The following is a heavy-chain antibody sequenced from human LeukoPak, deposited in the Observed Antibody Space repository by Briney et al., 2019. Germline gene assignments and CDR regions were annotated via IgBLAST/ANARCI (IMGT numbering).Heavy chain of an antibody. CDR2: INHSGST. Sequence: PSETLSLTCAVYGGSFCGYYWSWIRQPPGKGLEWIGEINHSGSTNYNPSLKSRVTISVDTSKNQFSLKLSSVTAADTAVYYCARGRVTMVRGAPNWFDPWGQGTLVTVSS. CDR3: ARGRVTMVRGAPNWFDP. CDR1: GGSFCGYY. J-gene: IGHJ5*02. V-gene: IGHV4-34*01. D-gene: IGHD3-10*01.